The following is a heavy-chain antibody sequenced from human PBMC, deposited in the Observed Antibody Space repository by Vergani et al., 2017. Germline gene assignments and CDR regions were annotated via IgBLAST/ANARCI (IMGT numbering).Heavy chain of an antibody. D-gene: IGHD3-16*02. Sequence: QVQLVESGGGVVQPGRSLRLSCAASGFTFSSYGMHWVRQAPGKGLKWVAVISYDGSNKYYADSVKGRFTISRDNSKNTLYLQMNSLRAEDTAVYYCARDHRDYIWGSYRSRYYFDYWGQGTLVTVSS. CDR2: ISYDGSNK. J-gene: IGHJ4*02. CDR1: GFTFSSYG. V-gene: IGHV3-30*03. CDR3: ARDHRDYIWGSYRSRYYFDY.